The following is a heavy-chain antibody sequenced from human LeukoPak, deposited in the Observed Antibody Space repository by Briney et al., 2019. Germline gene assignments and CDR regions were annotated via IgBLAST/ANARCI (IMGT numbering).Heavy chain of an antibody. CDR3: ARLVILGVVLDY. Sequence: PSETLSLTCTVSGGSMSSSSYYWGWIRQPPGKGLEWIGSIYYSGSTYYNPSLKSRVTISVDTSKNQFSLKLSSVTAADTAVYYCARLVILGVVLDYWGQGTLVTVSS. CDR2: IYYSGST. CDR1: GGSMSSSSYY. J-gene: IGHJ4*02. V-gene: IGHV4-39*01. D-gene: IGHD3-3*01.